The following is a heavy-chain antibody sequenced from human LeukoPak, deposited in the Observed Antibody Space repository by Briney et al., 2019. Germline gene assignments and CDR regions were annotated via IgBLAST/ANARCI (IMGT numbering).Heavy chain of an antibody. CDR1: GFTFSDYW. J-gene: IGHJ4*02. CDR2: INRDGSVK. Sequence: GGSLRLSCAVSGFTFSDYWVTWVRQTPGKGLEFVANINRDGSVKNYVDSVKGRFTISRDNAKNSLYLQMTCLRVDDTAIYYCARDPGFSSFDCWGQGTLVTVSS. D-gene: IGHD3-3*02. V-gene: IGHV3-7*01. CDR3: ARDPGFSSFDC.